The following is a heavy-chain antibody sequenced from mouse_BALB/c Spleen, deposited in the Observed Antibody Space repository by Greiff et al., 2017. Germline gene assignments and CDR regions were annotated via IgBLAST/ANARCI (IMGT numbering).Heavy chain of an antibody. V-gene: IGHV3-8*02. D-gene: IGHD2-4*01. CDR1: GDSITSGY. CDR2: ISYSGST. Sequence: EVKLVESGPSLVKPSQTLSLTCSVTGDSITSGYWNWIRKFPGNKLEYMGYISYSGSTYYNPSLKSRISITRDTSKNQYYLQLNSVTTEDTATYYCARRRAMITAMDYWGQGTSVTVSS. CDR3: ARRRAMITAMDY. J-gene: IGHJ4*01.